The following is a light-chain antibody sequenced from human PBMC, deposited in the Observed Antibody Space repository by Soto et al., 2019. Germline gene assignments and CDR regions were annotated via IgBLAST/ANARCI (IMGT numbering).Light chain of an antibody. V-gene: IGKV3-20*01. Sequence: EIVLTQSPGTLSLSPGERATLSCRASQSVSSSYLAWYQQKPGPAPRLLLYGASSRATGIPDRFSGSGAATDVTLTISSLEHADFAAYYCQQYGSTPALTFGGGTKVEIK. CDR1: QSVSSSY. J-gene: IGKJ4*01. CDR3: QQYGSTPALT. CDR2: GAS.